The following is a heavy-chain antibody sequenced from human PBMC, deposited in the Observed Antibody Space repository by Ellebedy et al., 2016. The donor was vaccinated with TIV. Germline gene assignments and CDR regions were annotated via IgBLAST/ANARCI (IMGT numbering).Heavy chain of an antibody. D-gene: IGHD6-6*01. CDR3: ARASGRSSSRQAVWFDP. J-gene: IGHJ5*02. CDR1: GGTFNSYA. CDR2: IIPIFGTA. V-gene: IGHV1-69*06. Sequence: SVKVSXXASGGTFNSYAISWVRQAPGQGLEWMGGIIPIFGTANYAQKFQGRVTITADKSTSTAYMELSSLRSEDTAVYYCARASGRSSSRQAVWFDPWGQGTLVTVSS.